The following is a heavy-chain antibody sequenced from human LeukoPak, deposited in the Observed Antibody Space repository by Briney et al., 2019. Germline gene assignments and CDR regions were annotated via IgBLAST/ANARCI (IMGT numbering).Heavy chain of an antibody. Sequence: PGGSLRLSCATSGFTFTSHAMTWVRQAPGKGLEWVSGISGTTGRTFYGDSVKGRFTVSRDNSRDTLYLQMNSLRAEDTAVYFCAKRGVVIRVILVGFHKEAYYFDSWGQGALVTVSS. CDR1: GFTFTSHA. D-gene: IGHD3-22*01. CDR2: ISGTTGRT. V-gene: IGHV3-23*01. J-gene: IGHJ4*02. CDR3: AKRGVVIRVILVGFHKEAYYFDS.